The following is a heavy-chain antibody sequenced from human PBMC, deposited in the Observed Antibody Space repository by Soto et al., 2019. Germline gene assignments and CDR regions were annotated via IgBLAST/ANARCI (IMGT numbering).Heavy chain of an antibody. Sequence: PSETLSLTCAVYGGSFSGYYWTWIRQPPGTGLEWIGGINHSGSTNYNPSLKSRVTISVDTSKNQFSLKLTSVTSADTAVYYCARDKITGHFDDWGQGTLVTVAS. CDR3: ARDKITGHFDD. D-gene: IGHD2-8*02. J-gene: IGHJ4*02. CDR1: GGSFSGYY. CDR2: INHSGST. V-gene: IGHV4-34*01.